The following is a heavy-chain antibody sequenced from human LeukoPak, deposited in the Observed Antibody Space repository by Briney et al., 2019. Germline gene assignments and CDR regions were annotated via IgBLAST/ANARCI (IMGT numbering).Heavy chain of an antibody. CDR3: ARVRTVVRGVGDFDL. Sequence: SETLSLTCTVSGASIRSYYWSWIRQPPGKGLELIGYIYYSGSTNYNPSLKSRVTISVDTSKNQFSLKLSSVTAADTAVYYCARVRTVVRGVGDFDLWGRGTLVTVSS. V-gene: IGHV4-59*12. J-gene: IGHJ2*01. D-gene: IGHD3-10*01. CDR2: IYYSGST. CDR1: GASIRSYY.